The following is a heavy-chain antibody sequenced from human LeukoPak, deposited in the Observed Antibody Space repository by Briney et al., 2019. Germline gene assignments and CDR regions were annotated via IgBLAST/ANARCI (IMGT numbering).Heavy chain of an antibody. CDR2: IYTSGST. Sequence: PSQTLSLTCAVSGGSISSSSYYWSWIRQPAGKGLEWIGRIYTSGSTNYNPSLKSRVTISVDTSKNQFSLKLNSVTAADTAIYYCARAPSDYSNYERWFDPWGQGTLVTVSS. CDR1: GGSISSSSYY. J-gene: IGHJ5*02. D-gene: IGHD4-11*01. CDR3: ARAPSDYSNYERWFDP. V-gene: IGHV4-61*02.